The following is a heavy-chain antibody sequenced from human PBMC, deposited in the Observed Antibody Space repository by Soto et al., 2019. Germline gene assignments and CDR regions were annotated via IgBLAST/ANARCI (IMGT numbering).Heavy chain of an antibody. J-gene: IGHJ4*02. V-gene: IGHV1-46*01. CDR3: ARSLLQGDF. CDR2: INPNGGST. Sequence: QVQLVQSGAEVKKPGVSVKISCKASGYTFIHYYIHWVRQAPGQGLEWMAIINPNGGSTNYAQKFQGRVTVTSDTSTTTVSMELNSLESDDTAVYFCARSLLQGDFWGQGTLVTVSS. D-gene: IGHD2-21*01. CDR1: GYTFIHYY.